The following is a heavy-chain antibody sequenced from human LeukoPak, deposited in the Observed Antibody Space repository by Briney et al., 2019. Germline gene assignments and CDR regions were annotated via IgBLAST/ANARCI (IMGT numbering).Heavy chain of an antibody. CDR2: INWNGGST. CDR3: ARAQATYYYDSSGYSAFDI. J-gene: IGHJ3*02. CDR1: GFTFDDYG. D-gene: IGHD3-22*01. V-gene: IGHV3-20*04. Sequence: PGGSLRLSCAASGFTFDDYGMSWVRQAPGKGLEWVSGINWNGGSTGYADSVKGRFTISRDNAKNSLYLQMNSLRAEDTAVYYCARAQATYYYDSSGYSAFDIWGQGTMVTVSS.